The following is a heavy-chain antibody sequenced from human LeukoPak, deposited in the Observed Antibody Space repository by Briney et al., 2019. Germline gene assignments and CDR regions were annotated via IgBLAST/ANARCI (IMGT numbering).Heavy chain of an antibody. Sequence: PGGSLRLSCAASGFTFSSYAMSWVRQAPGKGLEWVSAIIGSGGSTYYADSVKGRFTISRDNPKNTLYLQMNSLRAEDTAVYYCAKDLATVTSGPYWGQGTLVTVSS. CDR1: GFTFSSYA. CDR2: IIGSGGST. V-gene: IGHV3-23*01. CDR3: AKDLATVTSGPY. J-gene: IGHJ4*02. D-gene: IGHD4-17*01.